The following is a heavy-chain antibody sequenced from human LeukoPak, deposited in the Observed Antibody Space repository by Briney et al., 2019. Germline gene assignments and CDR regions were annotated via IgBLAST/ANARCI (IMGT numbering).Heavy chain of an antibody. CDR3: ARTYYDILTGLEPFPYAFDI. J-gene: IGHJ3*02. D-gene: IGHD3-9*01. V-gene: IGHV3-48*03. CDR2: ISSSGSTI. CDR1: GFTFSSYE. Sequence: GGSLRLSCAASGFTFSSYEMNWVRQAPGKGLEWVSYISSSGSTIYYADSVKGRFTISRDNAKNSLYLQMNSLRAEDTAVYYCARTYYDILTGLEPFPYAFDIWGQGTVVTVSS.